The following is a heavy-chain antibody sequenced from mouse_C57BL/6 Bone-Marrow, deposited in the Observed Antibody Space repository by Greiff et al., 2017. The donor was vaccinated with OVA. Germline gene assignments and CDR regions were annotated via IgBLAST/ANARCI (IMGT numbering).Heavy chain of an antibody. J-gene: IGHJ4*01. CDR2: IRNKANGYTT. Sequence: EVQRVESGGGLVQPGGSLSLSCAASGFTFTDYYMSWVRQPPGKALEWLGFIRNKANGYTTEYSASVKGRFTISRDNSQSILYLQMNALRAEDSATYYCARYIYYYGSSYGYYAMDYWGQGTSVTVSS. D-gene: IGHD1-1*01. CDR1: GFTFTDYY. V-gene: IGHV7-3*01. CDR3: ARYIYYYGSSYGYYAMDY.